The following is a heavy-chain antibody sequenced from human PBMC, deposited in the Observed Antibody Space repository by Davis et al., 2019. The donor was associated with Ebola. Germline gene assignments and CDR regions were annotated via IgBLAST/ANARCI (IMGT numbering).Heavy chain of an antibody. D-gene: IGHD4-17*01. CDR1: GFTFSSYA. CDR2: IYSGGST. V-gene: IGHV3-66*01. J-gene: IGHJ4*02. Sequence: GESLKISCAASGFTFSSYAMSWVRQAPGKGLEWVSVIYSGGSTYYADSVKGRFTISRDNSKNTLYLQMNSLRAEDTAVYYCARGMTTVTTGDYWGQGTLVTVSS. CDR3: ARGMTTVTTGDY.